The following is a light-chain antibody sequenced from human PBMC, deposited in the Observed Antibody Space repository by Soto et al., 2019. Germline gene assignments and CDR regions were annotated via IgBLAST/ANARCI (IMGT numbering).Light chain of an antibody. V-gene: IGLV1-40*01. CDR1: SFNIGAGYD. CDR2: ANI. CDR3: QSYDSSLSAYVV. J-gene: IGLJ2*01. Sequence: QSVLTQPPSVSGAPGQRVTISCTGSSFNIGAGYDVHWYQQLPGTAPKLLIYANINRPSGVPDRFSGSKSGTSASLAITGLQAEDEADYYCQSYDSSLSAYVVFGGGTKLTVL.